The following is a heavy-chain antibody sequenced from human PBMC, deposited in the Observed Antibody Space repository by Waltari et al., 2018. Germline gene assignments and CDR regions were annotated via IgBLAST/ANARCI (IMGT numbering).Heavy chain of an antibody. J-gene: IGHJ6*02. CDR2: IIPILGTA. CDR3: AREAPTMGYYYYGMDV. D-gene: IGHD3-10*01. CDR1: GGTFSSYA. Sequence: QVQLVQSGAEVKKPGSSVKVSCKASGGTFSSYAISWVRQAPGQGLEWMGRIIPILGTANYEQKFQGRVTITADKSTSTAYMELSSLRSEDTAVYYCAREAPTMGYYYYGMDVWGQGTTVTVSS. V-gene: IGHV1-69*08.